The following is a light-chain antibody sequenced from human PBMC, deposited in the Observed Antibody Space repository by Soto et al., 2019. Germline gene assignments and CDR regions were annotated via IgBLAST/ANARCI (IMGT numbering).Light chain of an antibody. Sequence: DIQMTQSPSSLTASVGDRVTITCRASRSISDYLNWYQQRPGKAPQLLISSASTLQSGVPSRFSGGTSGTDFTLTISSLQPEDLGTYYCQQSYSSPFTFGPGTKLEI. CDR2: SAS. CDR1: RSISDY. J-gene: IGKJ3*01. CDR3: QQSYSSPFT. V-gene: IGKV1-39*01.